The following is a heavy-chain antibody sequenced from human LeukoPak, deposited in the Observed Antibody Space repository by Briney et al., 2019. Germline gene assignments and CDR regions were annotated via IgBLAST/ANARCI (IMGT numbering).Heavy chain of an antibody. CDR3: AKDPQSTSYYYYYMDV. CDR1: GFTFSSYG. Sequence: PGGSLRLSCAASGFTFSSYGMHWVRQAQGKGLEWVAFIRYDGSNKYYADSVKGRFTISRDNSKNTLYLQMNSLRAEDTAVYYCAKDPQSTSYYYYYMDVWGKGTTVTVSS. V-gene: IGHV3-30*02. CDR2: IRYDGSNK. J-gene: IGHJ6*03. D-gene: IGHD5-24*01.